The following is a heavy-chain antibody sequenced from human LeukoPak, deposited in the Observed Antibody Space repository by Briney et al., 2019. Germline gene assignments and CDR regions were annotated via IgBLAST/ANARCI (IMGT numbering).Heavy chain of an antibody. CDR2: ISGSGGST. D-gene: IGHD6-13*01. V-gene: IGHV3-23*01. J-gene: IGHJ4*02. CDR3: AKARSSWQYYFDY. Sequence: WGSLRLSCAASGFTFSSYAMSWVRQAPGKGLEWVSAISGSGGSTYYADSVKGRFTISRDNSKNTLYLQMNSLRAEDTAVYYCAKARSSWQYYFDYWGQGTLVTVSS. CDR1: GFTFSSYA.